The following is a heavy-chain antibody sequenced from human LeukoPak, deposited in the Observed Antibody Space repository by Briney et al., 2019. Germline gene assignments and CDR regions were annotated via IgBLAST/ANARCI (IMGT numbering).Heavy chain of an antibody. V-gene: IGHV3-7*01. CDR2: IKQDGSEK. J-gene: IGHJ6*02. Sequence: GGSLRLSCAASGFTFSSYWMSWVRQAPGKGLEWVANIKQDGSEKYYVDSVKGRFTISRDNAKNSLYLQMNSLRAEDTAVYYCAREWVAGYKYYYYYYGMDVWGQGTTVTVSS. CDR1: GFTFSSYW. CDR3: AREWVAGYKYYYYYYGMDV. D-gene: IGHD6-19*01.